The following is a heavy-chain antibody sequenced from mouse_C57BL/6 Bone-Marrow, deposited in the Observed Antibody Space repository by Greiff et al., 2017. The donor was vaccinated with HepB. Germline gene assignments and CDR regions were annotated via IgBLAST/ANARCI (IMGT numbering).Heavy chain of an antibody. CDR3: TRVSIYYDYGAWFAY. Sequence: EVKVVESGEGLVKPGGSLKLSCAASGFTFSSYAISWVRQTPEKRLEWVAYISSGGDYIYYADTVKGRFTISRDNARNTLYLQMSSLKSEDTAMYYCTRVSIYYDYGAWFAYWGQGTLVTVSA. V-gene: IGHV5-9-1*02. D-gene: IGHD2-4*01. CDR1: GFTFSSYA. J-gene: IGHJ3*01. CDR2: ISSGGDYI.